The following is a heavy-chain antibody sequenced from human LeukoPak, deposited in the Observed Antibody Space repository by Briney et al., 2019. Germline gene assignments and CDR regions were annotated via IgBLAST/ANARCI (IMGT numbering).Heavy chain of an antibody. V-gene: IGHV4-34*01. CDR3: ARSDSGSYYSYYYGMGV. Sequence: SETLSLTCAVYGGSFSGYYWSWIRQPPGKGLEWIGEINHSGSTNYNPSLKSRVTISVDTSKNQFSLKLSSVTAADTAVYYCARSDSGSYYSYYYGMGVWGQGTTVTVSS. J-gene: IGHJ6*02. CDR2: INHSGST. CDR1: GGSFSGYY. D-gene: IGHD3-10*01.